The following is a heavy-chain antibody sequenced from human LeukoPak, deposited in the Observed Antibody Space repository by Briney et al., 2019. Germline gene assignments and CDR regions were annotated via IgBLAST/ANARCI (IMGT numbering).Heavy chain of an antibody. CDR1: GYTFTSYY. CDR2: INPSGGST. CDR3: ARWLAHGSGSYYNDNWFDP. J-gene: IGHJ5*02. D-gene: IGHD3-10*01. Sequence: ASVKVSCKASGYTFTSYYMHWVRQAPGQGLEWMGIINPSGGSTSYAQKFQGRVTMTTDTSTSTAYMELRSLRSDDTAVYYCARWLAHGSGSYYNDNWFDPWGQGTLVTVSS. V-gene: IGHV1-46*01.